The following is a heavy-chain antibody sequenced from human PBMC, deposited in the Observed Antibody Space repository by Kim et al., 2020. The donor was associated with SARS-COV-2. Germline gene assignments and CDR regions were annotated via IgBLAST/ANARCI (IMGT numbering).Heavy chain of an antibody. CDR3: ARIMEGRLSDGRGAIDS. J-gene: IGHJ4*02. D-gene: IGHD3-10*02. CDR2: ISSRSSYI. Sequence: GGSLRLSCAASGFTFSSYTMNWVRQAPGKGLEWVSSISSRSSYIYYADSVKGRFTISRDNAKNSLYLQMNSLRAEDTAVYYCARIMEGRLSDGRGAIDSWGQGTLSPSPQ. V-gene: IGHV3-21*01. CDR1: GFTFSSYT.